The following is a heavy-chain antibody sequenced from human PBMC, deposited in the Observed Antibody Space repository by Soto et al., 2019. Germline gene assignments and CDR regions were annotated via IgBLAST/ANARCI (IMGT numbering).Heavy chain of an antibody. CDR2: VGGSGGST. V-gene: IGHV3-23*01. CDR3: AKDLMVATTPGY. D-gene: IGHD5-12*01. J-gene: IGHJ1*01. Sequence: EVQLLESGGGLVQPGGSLRLSCAASGFTFSNYAMSWVRQATGRGLEWVSAVGGSGGSTYYADSVKGRFTISSYNSKNTLYLQMNSLRAEDTAVYYFAKDLMVATTPGYWGQGTLVTVSS. CDR1: GFTFSNYA.